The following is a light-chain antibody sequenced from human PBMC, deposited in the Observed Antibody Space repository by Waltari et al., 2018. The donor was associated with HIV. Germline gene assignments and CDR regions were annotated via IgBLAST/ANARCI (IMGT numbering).Light chain of an antibody. CDR3: QSTDHDGTWV. CDR2: KVI. V-gene: IGLV3-25*03. CDR1: ALPKKY. Sequence: SYELTQTLSVSVSPGQTASISCSRAALPKKYSSWYGQKPGQAAVLIIYKVIERPSGIPERISGSRSGTGVTLTISDVQAEDEGDYYCQSTDHDGTWVFGGGTKLTVL. J-gene: IGLJ3*02.